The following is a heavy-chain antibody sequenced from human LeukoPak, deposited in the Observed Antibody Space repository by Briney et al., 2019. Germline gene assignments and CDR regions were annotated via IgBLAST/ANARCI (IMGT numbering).Heavy chain of an antibody. CDR3: ARMYSGSYYLVLNFES. D-gene: IGHD1-26*01. V-gene: IGHV4-59*01. CDR1: GGSISTYY. J-gene: IGHJ4*02. Sequence: SETLSLTCTVSGGSISTYYWSWIRQPPGKGLEWIGYIYYSGSTTYNPSLKSRVTISVNASKYQFSLKLSSVTAADTAVYYCARMYSGSYYLVLNFESWGQGTLVTVSS. CDR2: IYYSGST.